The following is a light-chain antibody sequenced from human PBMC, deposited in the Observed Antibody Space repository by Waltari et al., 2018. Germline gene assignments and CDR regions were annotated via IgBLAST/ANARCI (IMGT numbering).Light chain of an antibody. CDR1: QSVLYSSNNKKY. Sequence: DIVMTQSPDSLAVSLGERATINCKSSQSVLYSSNNKKYLAWYQQKPGQPPKLLIYWASTRESGVPDRFRGSGSGTDFTLTISSLQAADVAVYYCQQYYSTPLTFGGGTKVEIK. CDR2: WAS. V-gene: IGKV4-1*01. CDR3: QQYYSTPLT. J-gene: IGKJ4*01.